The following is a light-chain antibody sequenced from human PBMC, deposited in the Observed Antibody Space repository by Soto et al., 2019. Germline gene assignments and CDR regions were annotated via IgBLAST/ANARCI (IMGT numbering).Light chain of an antibody. J-gene: IGLJ3*02. CDR1: NIGSKN. Sequence: SYELTQPLSVSVALGQTARITCGGNNIGSKNVQWYQQKPGQAPVLVIYRDSNRPSGIPRRFSGSNSGNTATLTISRAQAGDEADYYCQVWDSSTARVFGGGTKVTVL. CDR3: QVWDSSTARV. CDR2: RDS. V-gene: IGLV3-9*01.